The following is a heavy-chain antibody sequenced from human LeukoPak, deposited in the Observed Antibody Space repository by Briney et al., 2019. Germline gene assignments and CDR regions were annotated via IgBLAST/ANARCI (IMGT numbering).Heavy chain of an antibody. D-gene: IGHD4-23*01. V-gene: IGHV3-23*01. CDR3: AKVRSPTVVTQLNAFDI. CDR1: GLTFSTYG. CDR2: ITGSGGNI. Sequence: PGGSLRLSCAASGLTFSTYGMNWVRQAPGKGLEWVSAITGSGGNIYYADSVKGRFTVSRDNSKNTLFLQMKSLRADDTAVYYCAKVRSPTVVTQLNAFDIWGQGAMVTVSS. J-gene: IGHJ3*02.